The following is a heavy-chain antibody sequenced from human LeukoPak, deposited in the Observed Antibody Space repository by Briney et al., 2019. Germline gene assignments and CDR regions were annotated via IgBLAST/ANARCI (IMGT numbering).Heavy chain of an antibody. CDR2: IRYDGSNK. CDR3: ASHYSGYETFFDY. D-gene: IGHD5-12*01. Sequence: TGGSLRLSCAASGFTFSSYSMNWVRQAPGKGLEWVAFIRYDGSNKYYADSVKGRFTISRDNSKNTLFLQMNSLRAEDTAVYYCASHYSGYETFFDYWGQGILVTVSS. V-gene: IGHV3-30*02. CDR1: GFTFSSYS. J-gene: IGHJ4*02.